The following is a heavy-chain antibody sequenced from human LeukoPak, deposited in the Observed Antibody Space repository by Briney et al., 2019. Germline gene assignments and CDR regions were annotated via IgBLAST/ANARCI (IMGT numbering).Heavy chain of an antibody. J-gene: IGHJ4*02. V-gene: IGHV3-23*01. CDR2: ISGRGGST. Sequence: PSGGSLRLSCAASGFTFSSYAMSWVRQAPGKGLEWVSAISGRGGSTYYADCVKGGFTISRDNSKNTLYLQMNRLRAEATAVYYCAKESPLGSGWYSPDYWGQGALVTVSS. CDR1: GFTFSSYA. CDR3: AKESPLGSGWYSPDY. D-gene: IGHD6-19*01.